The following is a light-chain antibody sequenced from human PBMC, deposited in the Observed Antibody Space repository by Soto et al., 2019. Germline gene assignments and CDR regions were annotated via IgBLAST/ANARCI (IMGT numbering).Light chain of an antibody. J-gene: IGKJ5*01. V-gene: IGKV1-9*01. CDR1: QGISSH. Sequence: DIQLTQSPSFLSASVGDRVTITCRASQGISSHLAWYQQQPGKAPKLLIYVASTLQSGVPSRFSGSGSGTEFTLTISGLQPEVFASYYCQELHSYPTPFAQGTRLAIK. CDR3: QELHSYPTP. CDR2: VAS.